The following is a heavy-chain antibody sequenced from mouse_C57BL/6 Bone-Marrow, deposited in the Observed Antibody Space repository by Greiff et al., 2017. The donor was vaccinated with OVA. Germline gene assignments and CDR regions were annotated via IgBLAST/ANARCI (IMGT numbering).Heavy chain of an antibody. Sequence: VKLLESGAELVRPGASVTLSCKASGYTFTDYEMHWVKQTPVHGLEWIGAIDPETGGTAYNQKFKGKAILTADKSSSTAYMELRSLTSEDSAVYYCTRWRRLPWFAYWGQGTLVTVSA. J-gene: IGHJ3*01. CDR3: TRWRRLPWFAY. V-gene: IGHV1-15*01. D-gene: IGHD3-2*02. CDR2: IDPETGGT. CDR1: GYTFTDYE.